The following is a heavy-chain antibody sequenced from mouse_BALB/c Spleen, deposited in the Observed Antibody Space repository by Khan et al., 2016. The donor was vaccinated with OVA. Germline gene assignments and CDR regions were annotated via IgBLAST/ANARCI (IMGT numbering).Heavy chain of an antibody. Sequence: EVQLQQSGTVLARPGASVKMSCKASGYSFTSYWMHWVKQRPGQGLEWIGAIYPGNSDTRYNQKFKGKAKLTAVTSASTAYMELSSLTNEDSAVYYCTISFDSYYFDYWGQGTTLTVSS. V-gene: IGHV1-5*01. CDR3: TISFDSYYFDY. D-gene: IGHD2-4*01. CDR2: IYPGNSDT. J-gene: IGHJ2*01. CDR1: GYSFTSYW.